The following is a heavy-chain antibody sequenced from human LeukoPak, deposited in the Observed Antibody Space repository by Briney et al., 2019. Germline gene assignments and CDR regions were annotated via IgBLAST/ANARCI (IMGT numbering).Heavy chain of an antibody. CDR1: GGSFSGYY. CDR3: ARERPGIAAAGKGYYDYYGMYV. V-gene: IGHV4-34*01. CDR2: INHSRST. D-gene: IGHD6-13*01. J-gene: IGHJ6*02. Sequence: SETLSLTCAVYGGSFSGYYWRWIRQPPGKGLEWIGEINHSRSTNYNPSLKSRVTISVDTSKKQFSLKLSSVTAADTAVYYCARERPGIAAAGKGYYDYYGMYVWGQGTTVTVSS.